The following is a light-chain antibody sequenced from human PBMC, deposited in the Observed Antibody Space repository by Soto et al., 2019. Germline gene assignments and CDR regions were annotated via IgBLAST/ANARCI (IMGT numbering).Light chain of an antibody. V-gene: IGKV3-15*01. CDR1: QNVYNN. Sequence: EIVMTQSPATLSVSPGEGATLSCKASQNVYNNLAWYQQRPGQPPRLLIYDASTRATGVPDRFSGSGSGTDFTLKISRVEAEDVGVYYCMQRIEFPRTFGQGTKVDIK. CDR2: DAS. CDR3: MQRIEFPRT. J-gene: IGKJ1*01.